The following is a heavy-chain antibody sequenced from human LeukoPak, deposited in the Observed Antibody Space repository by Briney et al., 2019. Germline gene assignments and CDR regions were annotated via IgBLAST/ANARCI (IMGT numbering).Heavy chain of an antibody. CDR3: SGGGGGYSSGRIDY. J-gene: IGHJ4*02. Sequence: ASVKVSCKASGYTFTGYYMHWVRQAPGQGLEWMGWINPNSGGTNYAQKFQGRVTMTRDTSISTAYMELSRLRSDDTAVYYCSGGGGGYSSGRIDYWGQGTLVTVSS. CDR1: GYTFTGYY. CDR2: INPNSGGT. V-gene: IGHV1-2*02. D-gene: IGHD6-19*01.